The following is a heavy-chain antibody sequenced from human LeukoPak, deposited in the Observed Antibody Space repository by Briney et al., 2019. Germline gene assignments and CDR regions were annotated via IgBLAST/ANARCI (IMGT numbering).Heavy chain of an antibody. V-gene: IGHV4-34*01. Sequence: SDTLSLTCAVYGESFSLYYWRGIPHPPGKGLVGVGELTHSGSTNYNPSLKSRVTISVDTSKNQFSLKLSSVTAADTAVYYCARGLGTVTAPYYYYGMDVWGQGTTVTVSS. CDR3: ARGLGTVTAPYYYYGMDV. J-gene: IGHJ6*02. CDR1: GESFSLYY. CDR2: LTHSGST. D-gene: IGHD4-17*01.